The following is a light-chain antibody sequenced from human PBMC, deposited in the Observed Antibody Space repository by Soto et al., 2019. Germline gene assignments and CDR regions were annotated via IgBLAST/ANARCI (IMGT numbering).Light chain of an antibody. CDR1: QSVSSN. CDR3: QQYNIRPPTT. J-gene: IGKJ5*01. V-gene: IGKV3-15*01. CDR2: GAS. Sequence: EIVMTQSPATLSVSPGERATLSCRASQSVSSNLAWYQQKPGQAPRLLIYGASTRATGIPARFSGSGSGTEFTLTISSLQSEDFAVYYCQQYNIRPPTTFGQGTRLEIK.